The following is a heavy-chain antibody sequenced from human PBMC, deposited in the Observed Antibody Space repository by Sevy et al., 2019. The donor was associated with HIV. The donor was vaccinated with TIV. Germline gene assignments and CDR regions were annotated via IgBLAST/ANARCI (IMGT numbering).Heavy chain of an antibody. Sequence: ASVKVSCKASGYTFTSYGISWVQQAPGQGLEWMGWISAYNGNTNYAQKLQGRVTMTTDTSTRTAYMELRSLRSDDSAVYYCAVLYLDYYYYYGMDVWGQGTTVTVSS. CDR3: AVLYLDYYYYYGMDV. V-gene: IGHV1-18*01. D-gene: IGHD2-2*02. CDR2: ISAYNGNT. J-gene: IGHJ6*02. CDR1: GYTFTSYG.